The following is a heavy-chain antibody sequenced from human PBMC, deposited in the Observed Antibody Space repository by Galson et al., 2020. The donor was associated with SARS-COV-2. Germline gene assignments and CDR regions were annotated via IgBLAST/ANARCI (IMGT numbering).Heavy chain of an antibody. J-gene: IGHJ6*04. CDR3: AKDILWPGSESYGMDV. CDR1: GFTFDDYA. D-gene: IGHD2-21*01. V-gene: IGHV3-9*01. Sequence: PGGSLRLSCAASGFTFDDYAMHWVRQAPGKGLEWVSGISWNSGSIGYADSVKGRFTISRDNAKNSLYLQMNSLRAEDTALYYCAKDILWPGSESYGMDVWGEGTTVTVST. CDR2: ISWNSGSI.